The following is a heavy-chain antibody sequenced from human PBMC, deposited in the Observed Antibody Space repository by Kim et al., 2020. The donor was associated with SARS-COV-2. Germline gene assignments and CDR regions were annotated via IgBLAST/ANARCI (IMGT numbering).Heavy chain of an antibody. Sequence: GGSLRLSCAASGFTFSSYAMHWVRQAPGKGLEWVAVISYDGSNKYYVDSVKGRFTISRDNSKNTLYLQMNSLRAEDTAVYYCARVSSNNDFDYWGQGTLVTVSS. CDR1: GFTFSSYA. J-gene: IGHJ4*02. CDR3: ARVSSNNDFDY. D-gene: IGHD1-1*01. V-gene: IGHV3-30*04. CDR2: ISYDGSNK.